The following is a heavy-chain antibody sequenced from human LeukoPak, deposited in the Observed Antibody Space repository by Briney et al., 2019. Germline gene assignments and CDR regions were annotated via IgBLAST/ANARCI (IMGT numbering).Heavy chain of an antibody. Sequence: PGGSLRLSCSASGFTFRNYGMHWVRQAPGKGLEWVATIRYDGTHEFYVESVKGRFTISRDNSKNTLFLEMNSLRAEDTAVYYCAKDAEDFGDSYFDHWGQGALVTVSS. CDR2: IRYDGTHE. J-gene: IGHJ4*02. V-gene: IGHV3-33*03. CDR3: AKDAEDFGDSYFDH. D-gene: IGHD2-21*02. CDR1: GFTFRNYG.